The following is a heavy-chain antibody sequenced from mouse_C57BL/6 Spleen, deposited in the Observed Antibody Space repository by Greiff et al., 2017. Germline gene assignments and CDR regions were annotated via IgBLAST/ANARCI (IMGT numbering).Heavy chain of an antibody. D-gene: IGHD2-2*01. CDR1: GYTFPSYW. V-gene: IGHV1-69*01. CDR3: ARSGGYPWLAY. Sequence: QVQLQQPGAELVMPGASVKLSCKASGYTFPSYWMHWVKQRPGQGLEWIGEIDPSDSYTNYNQKFKGKSTLTVDKSSSTAYMQLSSLTSEDSAVYYCARSGGYPWLAYWGQGTLVTVSA. CDR2: IDPSDSYT. J-gene: IGHJ3*01.